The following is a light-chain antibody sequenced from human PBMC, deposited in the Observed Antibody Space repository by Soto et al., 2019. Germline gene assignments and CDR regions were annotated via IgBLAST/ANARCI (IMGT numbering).Light chain of an antibody. CDR3: QQYGSSPC. Sequence: EIVLTQSPGTLSLSPGERATLSCRASQSVGSSYLAWYQQKPGQAPRLLIYGASSRATGIPDRFSGSGSGTDFTLTISRLEPEDFAVYYCQQYGSSPCFGQGTKLEIK. CDR1: QSVGSSY. CDR2: GAS. J-gene: IGKJ2*03. V-gene: IGKV3-20*01.